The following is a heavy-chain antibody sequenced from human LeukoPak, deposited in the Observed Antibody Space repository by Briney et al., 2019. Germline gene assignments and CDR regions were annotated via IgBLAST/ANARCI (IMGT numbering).Heavy chain of an antibody. Sequence: SETLSLTCTVSGGSISSSSYYWGWIRQPPGKGLEWIGSIYYSGSTYYNPSLKSRVTISVDTSKNQFSLKLSSVTAADTAVYYCARGDNWNDPPEHWGQGTLVTVSS. CDR1: GGSISSSSYY. CDR3: ARGDNWNDPPEH. J-gene: IGHJ4*02. CDR2: IYYSGST. V-gene: IGHV4-39*07. D-gene: IGHD1-1*01.